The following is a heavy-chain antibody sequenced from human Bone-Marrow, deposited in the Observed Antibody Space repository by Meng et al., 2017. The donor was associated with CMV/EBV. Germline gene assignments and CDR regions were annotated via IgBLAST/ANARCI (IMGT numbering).Heavy chain of an antibody. D-gene: IGHD2-2*02. V-gene: IGHV3-21*01. Sequence: GESLKISCVASGFTFSSFNINWFRQAPGKGLEWVASISSGSNYIYYAESVKGRFTISRDNAKNSAFLQMNSLRAEDTAAYYCARVATSVLYYFDYWGQGTLVTVSS. CDR3: ARVATSVLYYFDY. CDR1: GFTFSSFN. J-gene: IGHJ4*02. CDR2: ISSGSNYI.